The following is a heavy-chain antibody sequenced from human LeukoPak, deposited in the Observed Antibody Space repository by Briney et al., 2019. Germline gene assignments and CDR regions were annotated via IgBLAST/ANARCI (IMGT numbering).Heavy chain of an antibody. Sequence: RASVKVSCKASGYTFITYGISWVRQAPGQGLEWMGWIGTYNGDTNYAQRFQGRVTMTTDTATNTAYMELKSLTSGDTAVYYCAKARSPYYYASGSPAVDGMDVWGQGTTVTVSS. J-gene: IGHJ6*02. D-gene: IGHD3-10*01. CDR2: IGTYNGDT. V-gene: IGHV1-18*01. CDR1: GYTFITYG. CDR3: AKARSPYYYASGSPAVDGMDV.